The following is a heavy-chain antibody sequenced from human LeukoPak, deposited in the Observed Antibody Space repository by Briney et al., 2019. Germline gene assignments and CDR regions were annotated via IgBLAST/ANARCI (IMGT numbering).Heavy chain of an antibody. V-gene: IGHV3-21*01. Sequence: GGSLRLSCAASGFTFSSYSMNWVRQAPGKGLEWVSSISSSSGYIYYADSVKGRFTISRDNAKNSLYLQMNSLRAEDTAVYYCARADYGGAFDIWGQGTMVTVSS. CDR2: ISSSSGYI. CDR3: ARADYGGAFDI. CDR1: GFTFSSYS. J-gene: IGHJ3*02. D-gene: IGHD4-23*01.